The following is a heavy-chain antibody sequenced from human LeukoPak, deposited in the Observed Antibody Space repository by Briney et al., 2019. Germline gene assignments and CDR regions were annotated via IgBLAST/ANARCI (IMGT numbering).Heavy chain of an antibody. CDR3: ARELWDSSSPRAFDP. D-gene: IGHD6-6*01. CDR2: INHSGST. V-gene: IGHV4-34*01. J-gene: IGHJ5*02. Sequence: KPSETLSLTCAVEGGSFSGYYWSWIRQPPGKGLEWIGEINHSGSTNYNPSLKSRVTISVDTSKNQFSLKLSSVTAADTAVYYCARELWDSSSPRAFDPWGQGTLVTVSS. CDR1: GGSFSGYY.